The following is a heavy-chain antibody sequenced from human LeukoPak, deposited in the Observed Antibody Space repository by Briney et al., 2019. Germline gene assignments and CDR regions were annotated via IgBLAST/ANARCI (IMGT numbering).Heavy chain of an antibody. Sequence: GGSLRLSCAASGFTFPSYWMSWVRQAPGKGLEWVANIKPDGSEKYCVDSVKGRFTISRDNSKNTLYLQMNSLRAEDTAVYYCAKMYYYDSSGYNEYFQHWGQGTLVTVSS. CDR3: AKMYYYDSSGYNEYFQH. V-gene: IGHV3-7*03. D-gene: IGHD3-22*01. CDR1: GFTFPSYW. CDR2: IKPDGSEK. J-gene: IGHJ1*01.